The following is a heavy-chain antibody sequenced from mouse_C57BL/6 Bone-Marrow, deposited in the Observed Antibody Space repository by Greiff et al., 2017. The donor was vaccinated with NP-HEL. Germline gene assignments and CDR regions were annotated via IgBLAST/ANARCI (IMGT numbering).Heavy chain of an antibody. V-gene: IGHV14-3*01. CDR3: APWIYYGISFAY. CDR1: GFNIQTTY. D-gene: IGHD2-1*01. Sequence: VQLQQSVAELVRPGASVKLSCTASGFNIQTTYMHWVKQRPEQGLEWIGRIDPANGNTKYAPKFPGKATITADTSSNTAYLQLSSLTSEDTAIYYCAPWIYYGISFAYRGQGTLVTGSA. CDR2: IDPANGNT. J-gene: IGHJ3*01.